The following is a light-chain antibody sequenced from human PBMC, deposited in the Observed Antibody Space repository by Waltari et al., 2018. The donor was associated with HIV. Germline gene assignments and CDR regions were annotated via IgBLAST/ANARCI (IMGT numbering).Light chain of an antibody. CDR1: QTIAKF. Sequence: DIQMTQSPSTLSASVGDRVTVSCRANQTIAKFLNWYQHKPGEAPNLLISSASNLHGGVPSRFGASGSGTDFALTSTSLQPEDFVVYYCQQTHSAPWTFGQGTKIDIK. CDR2: SAS. J-gene: IGKJ1*01. V-gene: IGKV1-39*01. CDR3: QQTHSAPWT.